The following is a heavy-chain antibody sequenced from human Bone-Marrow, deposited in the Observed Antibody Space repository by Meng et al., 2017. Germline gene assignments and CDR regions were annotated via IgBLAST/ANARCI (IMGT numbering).Heavy chain of an antibody. CDR1: GFTFSSYW. V-gene: IGHV3-74*01. Sequence: EVQLVESGGGLVQPGGSLRLSCAASGFTFSSYWMHWVRQAPGKGLVWVSRLHGDGSGPIYADSVKGRFTISRDNAKNTLDLQMSSLRLDDTAVYYCVRDNYGPDYWGQGTLVTVSS. J-gene: IGHJ4*02. CDR2: LHGDGSGP. D-gene: IGHD3-10*01. CDR3: VRDNYGPDY.